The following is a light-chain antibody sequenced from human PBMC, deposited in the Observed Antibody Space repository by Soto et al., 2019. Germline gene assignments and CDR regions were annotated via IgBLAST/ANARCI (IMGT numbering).Light chain of an antibody. V-gene: IGLV2-14*01. CDR1: SSDIGAYDY. Sequence: QSALTQPASVSGSPGQSITISCTGTSSDIGAYDYVSWFQQYPGKAPTLLISEVTFRPSGVSSRFSGSKSGNTASLTISGLQTEDEADYYCGSYASATLIFGGGTKVTVL. CDR2: EVT. CDR3: GSYASATLI. J-gene: IGLJ2*01.